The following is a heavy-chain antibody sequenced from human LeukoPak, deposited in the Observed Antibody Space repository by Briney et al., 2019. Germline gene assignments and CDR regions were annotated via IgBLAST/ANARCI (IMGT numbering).Heavy chain of an antibody. V-gene: IGHV3-20*04. J-gene: IGHJ6*03. Sequence: RSGGSLRLSCAASGFTFDEYGMNWVRQAPEKGLEWVSGINWNGASTNYADSVQGRFTISRDNAKNSLFLQMSSLRAEDTALYFCARGGYSYGYAGVSPHYMAIWGKGTMVTVSS. CDR2: INWNGAST. D-gene: IGHD5-18*01. CDR3: ARGGYSYGYAGVSPHYMAI. CDR1: GFTFDEYG.